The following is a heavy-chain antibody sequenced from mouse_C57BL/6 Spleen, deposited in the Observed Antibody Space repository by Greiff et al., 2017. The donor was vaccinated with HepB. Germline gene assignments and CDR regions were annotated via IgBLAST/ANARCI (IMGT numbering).Heavy chain of an antibody. Sequence: QLQQPGAELVRPGTSVKLSCKASGYTFTSYWMHWVKQRPGQGLEWIGVIDPSDSYTNYNQKFKGKATLTVDTSSSTAYMQLSSLTSEDSAVYYCASYYGSSIYYAMDYWGQGTSVTVSS. D-gene: IGHD1-1*01. CDR3: ASYYGSSIYYAMDY. V-gene: IGHV1-59*01. CDR1: GYTFTSYW. CDR2: IDPSDSYT. J-gene: IGHJ4*01.